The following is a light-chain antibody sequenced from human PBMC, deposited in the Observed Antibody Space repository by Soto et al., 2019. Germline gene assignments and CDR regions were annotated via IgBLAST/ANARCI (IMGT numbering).Light chain of an antibody. CDR1: QSISSW. V-gene: IGKV1-5*03. CDR3: QQYNSYPYT. CDR2: KAS. J-gene: IGKJ2*01. Sequence: DIQMTQSPSTLSASVGDRVTITCRASQSISSWLAWYQQKPGKAPKLLIYKASSLESGDPSRFSGNGSGTEFTLTISSLQRDDFATYYCQQYNSYPYTFGQGTKQEIK.